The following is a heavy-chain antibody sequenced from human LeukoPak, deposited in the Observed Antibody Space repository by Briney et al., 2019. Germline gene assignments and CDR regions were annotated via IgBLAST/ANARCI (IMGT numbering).Heavy chain of an antibody. Sequence: PSETLSLTCTVSGGSISSSSYYWGWIRQPPGKGLEWIGSIYYSGSTYYNPSLKSRVTISVDTSKNQFSLKLSSVTAADTAVYYCARDKRGYSSSSYYYYMDVWGKGTTVTVSS. CDR2: IYYSGST. CDR3: ARDKRGYSSSSYYYYMDV. CDR1: GGSISSSSYY. D-gene: IGHD6-6*01. V-gene: IGHV4-39*07. J-gene: IGHJ6*03.